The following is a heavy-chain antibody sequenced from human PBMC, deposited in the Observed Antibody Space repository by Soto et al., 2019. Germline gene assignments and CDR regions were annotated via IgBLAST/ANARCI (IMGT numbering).Heavy chain of an antibody. CDR1: GLTVSTSY. D-gene: IGHD6-19*01. CDR3: ARAREQAYRSAIFFDI. Sequence: GGSLRLSCAASGLTVSTSYMSWVRQAPGKGLQWVSVIYSAGSTYYSNSVKARFTISRDISTNMVYLQMNSLTDEDTAVYYWARAREQAYRSAIFFDIWGQGXLVTVSS. V-gene: IGHV3-53*01. J-gene: IGHJ4*02. CDR2: IYSAGST.